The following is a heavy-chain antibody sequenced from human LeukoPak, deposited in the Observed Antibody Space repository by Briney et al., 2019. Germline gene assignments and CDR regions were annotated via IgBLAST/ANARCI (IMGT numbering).Heavy chain of an antibody. D-gene: IGHD6-13*01. CDR1: GFTFSSYS. CDR3: ARVRAAAGDALDI. Sequence: GGSLRLSCAASGFTFSSYSMNWVRQAPGKGLEWVSYISSSGSTIYYADSVKGRFTISRDNAKNSLYLQMNSLRAEDTAVYYCARVRAAAGDALDIWGQGTMVTVSS. J-gene: IGHJ3*02. V-gene: IGHV3-48*04. CDR2: ISSSGSTI.